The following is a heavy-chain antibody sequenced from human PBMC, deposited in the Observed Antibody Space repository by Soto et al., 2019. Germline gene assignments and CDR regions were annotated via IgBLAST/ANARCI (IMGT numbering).Heavy chain of an antibody. V-gene: IGHV4-59*12. J-gene: IGHJ6*02. CDR2: IFDGGSA. Sequence: SETLSLTCTVSGGTMTYYYWSWIRQAPGKGLEWLGYIFDGGSANYNPSLKSRVSFSLDKSQNQLSLKLTSVTGADTAIYYCVSVEGTPTVTGDYYYAADAWGQGTAVTVSS. CDR3: VSVEGTPTVTGDYYYAADA. D-gene: IGHD4-17*01. CDR1: GGTMTYYY.